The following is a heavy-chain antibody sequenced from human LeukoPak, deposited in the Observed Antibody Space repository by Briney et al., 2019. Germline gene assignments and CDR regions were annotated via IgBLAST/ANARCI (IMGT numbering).Heavy chain of an antibody. V-gene: IGHV1-2*06. CDR2: INPNSGGT. J-gene: IGHJ1*01. CDR3: ARGGWERGYFQH. Sequence: GASVKVSCKASGYTFTSYYMHWVRQAPGQGLEWMGRINPNSGGTNYAQKFQGRVTMTRDTSISTAYMELSRLRSDDTAVYYCARGGWERGYFQHWGQSTLVTVSS. D-gene: IGHD1-26*01. CDR1: GYTFTSYY.